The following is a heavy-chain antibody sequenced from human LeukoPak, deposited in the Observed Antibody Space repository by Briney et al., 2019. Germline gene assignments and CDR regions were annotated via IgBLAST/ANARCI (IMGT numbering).Heavy chain of an antibody. Sequence: PGGSLRLSCTASGFSFSTYAMAWVRQAPGKGLEWVSAISGRGGSTYYADSVKGRFTISRDNSNNTLYLQMSSLRAEDTAVYYCARSATIADYYYMDIWGKGTTVTVSS. CDR1: GFSFSTYA. D-gene: IGHD3-3*01. V-gene: IGHV3-23*01. CDR2: ISGRGGST. J-gene: IGHJ6*03. CDR3: ARSATIADYYYMDI.